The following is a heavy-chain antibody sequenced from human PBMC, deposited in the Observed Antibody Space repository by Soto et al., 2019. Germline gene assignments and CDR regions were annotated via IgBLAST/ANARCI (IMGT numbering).Heavy chain of an antibody. D-gene: IGHD3-10*01. CDR3: SRMRGFPYYYGMDV. Sequence: QLQLQESGSGLVKPSQTLSLTFAASGGSISSGGYSWSWIRQPPGKGLEWIGYNYHSGSTHNNPYRKSRVTLSVNRAKNQFFLKVSSVAAADTAVYYCSRMRGFPYYYGMDVW. CDR2: NYHSGST. V-gene: IGHV4-30-2*01. J-gene: IGHJ6*01. CDR1: GGSISSGGYS.